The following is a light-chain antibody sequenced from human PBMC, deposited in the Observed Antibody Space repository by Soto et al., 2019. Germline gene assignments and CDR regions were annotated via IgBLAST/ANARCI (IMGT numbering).Light chain of an antibody. CDR3: QQYISYSPWT. CDR2: DAS. J-gene: IGKJ1*01. CDR1: QRISSW. Sequence: DVQMTQSPSTLSASVGDRVTITCRASQRISSWLAWYQQKPGKAPNLLIYDASTLESGVPSRFSGSGSGTEFTLIISSLQPDDFATCYCQQYISYSPWTFGQGTKVEIK. V-gene: IGKV1-5*01.